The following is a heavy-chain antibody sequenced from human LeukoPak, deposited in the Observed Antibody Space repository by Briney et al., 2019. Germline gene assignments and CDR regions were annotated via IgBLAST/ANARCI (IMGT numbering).Heavy chain of an antibody. CDR1: GFTFSSYG. J-gene: IGHJ4*02. CDR2: ISGSGGST. D-gene: IGHD6-19*01. Sequence: PGGSLRLSCAASGFTFSSYGMSWVRRAPGKGLEWVSAISGSGGSTYYADSVKGRFTISRDNSKNTLYLQMNSLRAEDTAVYYCHAEDEEQWLGYDYWGQGTLVTVSS. CDR3: HAEDEEQWLGYDY. V-gene: IGHV3-23*01.